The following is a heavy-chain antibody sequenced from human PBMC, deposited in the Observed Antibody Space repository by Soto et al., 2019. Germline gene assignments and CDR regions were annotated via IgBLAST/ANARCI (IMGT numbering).Heavy chain of an antibody. CDR1: GYTFTRYG. J-gene: IGHJ6*03. CDR2: ISAYNGNT. CDR3: ARGIDGTIFGVVPSTIVYYMDV. Sequence: GASVKVSCKASGYTFTRYGISWVRQAPGQGLEWMGWISAYNGNTKYAEKIQGRVTMTTDTSTSTAYMELRSLRSDDTALYYCARGIDGTIFGVVPSTIVYYMDVWGKGTTVTVSS. V-gene: IGHV1-18*01. D-gene: IGHD3-3*01.